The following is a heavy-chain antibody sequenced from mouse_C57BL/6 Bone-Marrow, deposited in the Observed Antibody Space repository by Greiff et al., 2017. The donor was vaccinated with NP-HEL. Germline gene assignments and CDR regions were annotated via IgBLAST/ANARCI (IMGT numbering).Heavy chain of an antibody. CDR2: IYPSSGNT. D-gene: IGHD2-4*01. V-gene: IGHV1-81*01. J-gene: IGHJ3*01. CDR1: GYTFTSYG. Sequence: QVQLQQSGAELARPGASVKLSCKASGYTFTSYGISWVKQRTGQGLEWIGEIYPSSGNTYYTEKFKGKATLTADKSSSTAYMELRSLTSEDATVYVCARSLIYYDYDWFAYWGRGTLVTVSA. CDR3: ARSLIYYDYDWFAY.